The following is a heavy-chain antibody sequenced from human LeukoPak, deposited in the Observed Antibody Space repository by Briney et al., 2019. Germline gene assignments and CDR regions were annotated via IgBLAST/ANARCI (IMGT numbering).Heavy chain of an antibody. D-gene: IGHD6-13*01. CDR3: ARAGYSSSWRDFDY. CDR1: GGSISSSNW. J-gene: IGHJ4*02. V-gene: IGHV4-4*02. CDR2: IYHSGST. Sequence: SETLSLTCAVSGGSISSSNWWSWVRQPPGKGLEWIGEIYHSGSTNYNPSLKSRVTISVDKSKNQFSLKLSSVTAADTAVYYCARAGYSSSWRDFDYWGQGTLVTVSS.